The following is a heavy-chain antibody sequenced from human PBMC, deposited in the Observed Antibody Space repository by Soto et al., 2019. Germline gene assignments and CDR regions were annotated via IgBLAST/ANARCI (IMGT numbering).Heavy chain of an antibody. Sequence: PGGSLRLSCAASGFGFGSYNMNWVRQAPGKGLEWISFISSTGSARYHADSVKGRFTISRDNAKNSLYLQMSSLRDEDTAVYYCMGQDGFYIWGQGTMVSVSS. V-gene: IGHV3-48*02. J-gene: IGHJ3*02. CDR3: MGQDGFYI. CDR1: GFGFGSYN. CDR2: ISSTGSAR.